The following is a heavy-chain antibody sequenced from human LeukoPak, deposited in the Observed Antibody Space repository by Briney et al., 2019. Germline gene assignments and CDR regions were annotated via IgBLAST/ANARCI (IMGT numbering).Heavy chain of an antibody. CDR2: INHSGST. D-gene: IGHD1-26*01. Sequence: NTSETLSLTCAVYGGSFSGYYWSWIRQPPGKGLEWVGEINHSGSTYYTPSLKSRVTISIDTSKNQFSLKLSSVSAADTAVYYCARGPDPGKVGAAIYYYFGMDVWGQGTTVTVSS. J-gene: IGHJ6*02. V-gene: IGHV4-34*01. CDR1: GGSFSGYY. CDR3: ARGPDPGKVGAAIYYYFGMDV.